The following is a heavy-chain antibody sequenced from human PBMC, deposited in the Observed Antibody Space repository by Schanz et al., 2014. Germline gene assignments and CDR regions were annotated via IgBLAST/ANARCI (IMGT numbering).Heavy chain of an antibody. CDR3: AREKGHGYSGLS. D-gene: IGHD5-12*01. V-gene: IGHV1-2*06. J-gene: IGHJ5*02. Sequence: QVLLVQSGAEVKQPGASVKVSCKASGYTFTAYFIHWVRQAPGQGLEWMGRINPNTGGTNFAQKFQGRVTMTRDTSITTAYMGLSGLTSDDTAVYYCAREKGHGYSGLSWGQGTLLAVSS. CDR2: INPNTGGT. CDR1: GYTFTAYF.